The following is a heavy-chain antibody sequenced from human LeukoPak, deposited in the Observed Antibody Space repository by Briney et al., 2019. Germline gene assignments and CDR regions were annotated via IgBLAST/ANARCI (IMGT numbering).Heavy chain of an antibody. D-gene: IGHD6-13*01. J-gene: IGHJ4*02. V-gene: IGHV1-2*06. CDR2: INPYSGGT. CDR1: GYTFTGYY. CDR3: ARGDYSRSWNYFDY. Sequence: ASVNVSCKASGYTFTGYYMHWVRQAPGQGLEWMGRINPYSGGTNYAHKFQGRVTLTRGTFLRTAYLELGRLSCGGPAVDYCARGDYSRSWNYFDYWGQRTLFSVSS.